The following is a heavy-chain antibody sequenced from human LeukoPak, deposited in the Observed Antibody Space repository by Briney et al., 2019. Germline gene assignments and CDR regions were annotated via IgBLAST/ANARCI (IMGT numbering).Heavy chain of an antibody. CDR2: INHSGST. D-gene: IGHD3-16*02. CDR3: ASVMITFGGVIVRHFDY. V-gene: IGHV4-34*01. J-gene: IGHJ4*02. CDR1: GGSFSGYY. Sequence: SETLSLTCAVYGGSFSGYYWSWIRQPPGKGLEWIGEINHSGSTNYNPSLKSRVTISVDTSKNQFSLKLSSVTAADTAVYYCASVMITFGGVIVRHFDYWGQGTLVTVSS.